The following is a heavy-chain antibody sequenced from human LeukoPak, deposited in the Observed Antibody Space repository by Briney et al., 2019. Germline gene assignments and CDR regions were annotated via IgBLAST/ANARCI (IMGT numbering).Heavy chain of an antibody. V-gene: IGHV3-30*02. D-gene: IGHD6-13*01. CDR3: AKDGRAGTWYGSHLDY. CDR1: GFTFSNYG. Sequence: PGGSLRPSCAASGFTFSNYGMYWVRQAPGKGLEWVAFIRYDGSNEYYVDSVKGRFTISRDNSKNTLYLQMNSLRVEDTALYYCAKDGRAGTWYGSHLDYWGQGTLVTVSS. J-gene: IGHJ4*02. CDR2: IRYDGSNE.